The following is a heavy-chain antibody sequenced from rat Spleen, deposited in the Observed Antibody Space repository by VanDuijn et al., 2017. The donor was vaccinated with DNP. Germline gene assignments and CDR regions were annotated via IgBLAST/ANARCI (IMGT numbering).Heavy chain of an antibody. CDR3: TTAGSYGFDN. CDR2: ISYEGSST. J-gene: IGHJ2*01. CDR1: GFTFSDYY. V-gene: IGHV5-22*01. D-gene: IGHD1-2*01. Sequence: EVQLVESGGGLVQPGRSLKLSCAASGFTFSDYYMAWVRQAPEKGLEWVASISYEGSSTYYGDSVKGRFTISRDNAKNTLYLQVDSLRSEDTATYYCTTAGSYGFDNWGQGVMVTVSS.